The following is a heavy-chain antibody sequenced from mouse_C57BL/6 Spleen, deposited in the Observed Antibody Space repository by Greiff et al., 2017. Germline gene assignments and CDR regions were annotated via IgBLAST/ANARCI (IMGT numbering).Heavy chain of an antibody. CDR3: ANYDGGDYYAMDY. Sequence: VQLQQPGAELVKPGASVKLSCKASGYTFTSYWMHWVKQRPGQGLEWIGMIHPNSGSTNYNEKFKSKATLTVDKSSSTAYMQLSSLTSEDSAVYDCANYDGGDYYAMDYWGQGTSVTVSS. J-gene: IGHJ4*01. CDR2: IHPNSGST. CDR1: GYTFTSYW. D-gene: IGHD2-4*01. V-gene: IGHV1-64*01.